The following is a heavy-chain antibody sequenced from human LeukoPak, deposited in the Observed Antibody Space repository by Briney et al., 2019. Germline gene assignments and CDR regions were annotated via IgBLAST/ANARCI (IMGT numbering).Heavy chain of an antibody. CDR3: VKDLAGTWSFDY. Sequence: GGSLRLSCSTSGFTFSNHFMHWVRQAPGKGLEYVSSIGPNGASTIYADSLKGRFTISRDNSKNALYLQLTSLRLEDTALYYCVKDLAGTWSFDYWGQGTLVTVSS. CDR2: IGPNGAST. D-gene: IGHD6-19*01. V-gene: IGHV3-64D*06. CDR1: GFTFSNHF. J-gene: IGHJ4*02.